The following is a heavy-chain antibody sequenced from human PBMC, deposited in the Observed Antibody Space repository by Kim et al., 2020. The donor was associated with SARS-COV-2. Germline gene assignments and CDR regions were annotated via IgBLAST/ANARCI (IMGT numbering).Heavy chain of an antibody. J-gene: IGHJ6*03. V-gene: IGHV1-69*04. CDR1: GGTFSSYA. Sequence: SVKVSCKASGGTFSSYAISWVRQAPGQGLEWMGRIIPILGIANYAQKFQGRVTITSDKSTSTAYMELSSLRSEDTAVYYCARVTTHMDVWGKGTTVTVSS. D-gene: IGHD2-21*02. CDR3: ARVTTHMDV. CDR2: IIPILGIA.